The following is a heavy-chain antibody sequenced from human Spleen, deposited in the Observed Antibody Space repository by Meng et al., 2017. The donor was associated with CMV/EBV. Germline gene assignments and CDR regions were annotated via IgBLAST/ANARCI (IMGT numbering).Heavy chain of an antibody. CDR3: ARALYGSGSYPLDN. D-gene: IGHD3-10*01. CDR1: GYTFTGYY. CDR2: INPNSGGT. J-gene: IGHJ4*02. Sequence: SVKVSCKASGYTFTGYYMHWVRQAPGQGLEWMGWINPNSGGTNYAQKFQGRVTMTRDTSISTAYMELSRLRSDDTAVYYCARALYGSGSYPLDNWGQGTLVTVSS. V-gene: IGHV1-2*02.